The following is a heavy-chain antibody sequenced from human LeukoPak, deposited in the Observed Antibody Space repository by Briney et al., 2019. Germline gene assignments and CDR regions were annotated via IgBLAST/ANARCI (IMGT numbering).Heavy chain of an antibody. V-gene: IGHV3-53*01. CDR3: ARGDYYDNVYFDY. D-gene: IGHD3-22*01. CDR1: GFTVSSNY. CDR2: IYSGGST. J-gene: IGHJ4*02. Sequence: PGGSLRLSCAASGFTVSSNYMSWVRQAPGKGLEWVSVIYSGGSTYYAESVKGRFTISRDNSKNTLYLQMNSLRAEDTAVYYCARGDYYDNVYFDYWGQGTLVTVSS.